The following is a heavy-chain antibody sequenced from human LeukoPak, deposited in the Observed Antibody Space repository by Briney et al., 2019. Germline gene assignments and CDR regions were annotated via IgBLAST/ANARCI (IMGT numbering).Heavy chain of an antibody. CDR3: ARDSGYYGSGGYSNSY. CDR2: IIPILGIA. J-gene: IGHJ4*02. V-gene: IGHV1-69*04. CDR1: GGTFSSYA. D-gene: IGHD3-10*01. Sequence: SVKVSCKASGGTFSSYAISWVRQAPGQGLEWMGRIIPILGIANYAQKFQGRVTITADKSTSTAYMELSSLRSEDTAVYYCARDSGYYGSGGYSNSYWGQGTLVTVSS.